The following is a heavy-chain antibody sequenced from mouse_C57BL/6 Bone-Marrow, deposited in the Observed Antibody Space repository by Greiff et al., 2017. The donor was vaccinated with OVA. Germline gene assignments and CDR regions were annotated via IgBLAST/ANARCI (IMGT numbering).Heavy chain of an antibody. CDR1: GFTFSSYA. Sequence: DVQLVESGGGLVKPGGSLKLSCAASGFTFSSYAMSWVRQTPEKRLEWVATISDGGSYTYYPDNVKGRFTISRDNAKNNLYLQMSHLKSEDTAMYYCARTLITTVVAGAMDYWGQGTSVTVSS. V-gene: IGHV5-4*01. D-gene: IGHD1-1*01. CDR2: ISDGGSYT. J-gene: IGHJ4*01. CDR3: ARTLITTVVAGAMDY.